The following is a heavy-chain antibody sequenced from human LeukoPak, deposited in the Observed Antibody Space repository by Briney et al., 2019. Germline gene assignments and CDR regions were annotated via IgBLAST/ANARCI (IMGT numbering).Heavy chain of an antibody. Sequence: GGSLRLSCAASGFTFSNYGMHWVRQAPGKGLEWVAFIRYDEINTYYAGSVKGRFTISRDNAKNSLYLQMNSLRAEDTAVYYCARAGDYSNYQSPFWGQGTMVTVSS. V-gene: IGHV3-30*02. J-gene: IGHJ3*01. D-gene: IGHD4-11*01. CDR2: IRYDEINT. CDR3: ARAGDYSNYQSPF. CDR1: GFTFSNYG.